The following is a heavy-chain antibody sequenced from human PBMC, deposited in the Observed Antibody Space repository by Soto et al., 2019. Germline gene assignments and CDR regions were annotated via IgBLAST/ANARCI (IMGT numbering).Heavy chain of an antibody. J-gene: IGHJ4*02. CDR1: ELDMRAYG. Sequence: ASVAGAWAGAELDMRAYGMDWVRQAPGQRLEWMGWINAGNGDTRYSQIFQGRVTLTRDTSASTVYLDLSSLRSEDTAIYYCARAISGYVTWGQGTLVTVSS. CDR2: INAGNGDT. V-gene: IGHV1-3*01. CDR3: ARAISGYVT. D-gene: IGHD5-12*01.